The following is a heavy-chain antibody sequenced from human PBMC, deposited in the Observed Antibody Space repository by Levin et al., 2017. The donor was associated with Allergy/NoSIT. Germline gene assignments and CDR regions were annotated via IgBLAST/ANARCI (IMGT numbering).Heavy chain of an antibody. CDR2: VYYSGTS. Sequence: SETLSLTCTVSGGSITPYYWSWIRQPPGKGLEWIGYVYYSGTSNCNPSLKSRVTMSVDTSKNQFSLKLNSVTAADTAVYYCARYGDHYNFDSWGQGTLVTVSS. CDR3: ARYGDHYNFDS. V-gene: IGHV4-59*08. D-gene: IGHD4-17*01. J-gene: IGHJ4*02. CDR1: GGSITPYY.